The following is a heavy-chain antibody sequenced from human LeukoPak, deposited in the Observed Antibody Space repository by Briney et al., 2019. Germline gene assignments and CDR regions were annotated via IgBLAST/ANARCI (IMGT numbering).Heavy chain of an antibody. J-gene: IGHJ4*02. D-gene: IGHD1-26*01. CDR1: GFTFSSYG. V-gene: IGHV3-30*18. CDR2: ISYDGSNK. CDR3: AKDLDWESGSYYDVGSVDY. Sequence: GRSLRLSCAASGFTFSSYGMHWVRQAPGKGLEWVAVISYDGSNKYYADSVKGRFTISRDNSKNTLYLQMNSLRAEDTAVYYCAKDLDWESGSYYDVGSVDYWGQGTLVTVSS.